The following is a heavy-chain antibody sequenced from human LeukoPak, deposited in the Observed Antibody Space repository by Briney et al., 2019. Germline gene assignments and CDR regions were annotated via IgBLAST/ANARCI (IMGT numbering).Heavy chain of an antibody. Sequence: GSLRLSCAASGFTFSSYSMNWVRQAPGKGLEWVSYISSSSSTIYYADSVKGRFTISRDNAKNSLYLQMNSLRAEDTAVYYCARDSHDYGDYPRPFDYWGQGTLVTVSS. CDR3: ARDSHDYGDYPRPFDY. CDR1: GFTFSSYS. J-gene: IGHJ4*02. V-gene: IGHV3-48*01. D-gene: IGHD4-17*01. CDR2: ISSSSSTI.